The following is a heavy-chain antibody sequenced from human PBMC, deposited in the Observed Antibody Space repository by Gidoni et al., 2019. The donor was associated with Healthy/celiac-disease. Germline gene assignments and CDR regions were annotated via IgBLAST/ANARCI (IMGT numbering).Heavy chain of an antibody. CDR3: ARDDAIYSGYDWIYYYYYMDV. CDR2: ISSSSSTI. D-gene: IGHD5-12*01. J-gene: IGHJ6*03. CDR1: GFTFSSYS. V-gene: IGHV3-48*02. Sequence: EVQLVESGGGLVQPGGSLRLSCAASGFTFSSYSMNWVRQAPGKGLEWVSYISSSSSTIYYADSVKGRFTISRDNAKNSLYLQMNSLRDEDTAVYYCARDDAIYSGYDWIYYYYYMDVWGKGTTVTVSS.